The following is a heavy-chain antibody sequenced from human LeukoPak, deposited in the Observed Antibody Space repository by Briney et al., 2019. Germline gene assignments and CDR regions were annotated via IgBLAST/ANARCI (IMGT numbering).Heavy chain of an antibody. CDR3: ARAGGVKTAALDLDY. CDR2: IYSGGST. CDR1: GFTVSSNY. D-gene: IGHD6-25*01. V-gene: IGHV3-53*01. J-gene: IGHJ4*02. Sequence: PGGSLRLSCAASGFTVSSNYMSWVRQAPGKGLEWVSVIYSGGSTYYADSVKGRFTISRDNSKNTLYLQMNSLRAEDTAVYYCARAGGVKTAALDLDYWGQGTLVTVSS.